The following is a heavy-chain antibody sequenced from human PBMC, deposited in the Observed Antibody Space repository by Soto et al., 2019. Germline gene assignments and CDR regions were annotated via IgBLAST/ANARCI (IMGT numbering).Heavy chain of an antibody. Sequence: GGSLRLSCAASGFTFSSYSMNWVRQAPGKGLEWVSSISSSSSYIYYADSVKGRFTISRDNAKNSLYLQMNSLRAEDTAVYYCARGFGGDCSGGSCYSVEYFQHWGQGTLVTVSS. CDR1: GFTFSSYS. V-gene: IGHV3-21*01. D-gene: IGHD2-15*01. CDR3: ARGFGGDCSGGSCYSVEYFQH. CDR2: ISSSSSYI. J-gene: IGHJ1*01.